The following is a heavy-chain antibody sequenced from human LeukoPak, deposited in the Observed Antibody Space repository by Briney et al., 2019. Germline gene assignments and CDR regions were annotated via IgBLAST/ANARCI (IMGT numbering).Heavy chain of an antibody. J-gene: IGHJ4*02. CDR2: ISGDGGNT. CDR1: GFTFDDYA. D-gene: IGHD3-10*01. Sequence: QPGGSLRLSCAASGFTFDDYAMHWVRQAPGKGLEWVSLISGDGGNTYYADSVKGRFTISRDNSKNSLYLQMNSLKTEDTALYYCTKDDHDYGSGSYYWGQGTLVTVSS. V-gene: IGHV3-43*02. CDR3: TKDDHDYGSGSYY.